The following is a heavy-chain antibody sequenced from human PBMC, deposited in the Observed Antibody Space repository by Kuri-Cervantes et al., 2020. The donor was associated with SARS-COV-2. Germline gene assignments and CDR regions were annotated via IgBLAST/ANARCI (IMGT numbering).Heavy chain of an antibody. V-gene: IGHV4-59*01. Sequence: SETLSLTCTVSGGSISSYYWSWIRQPPGKGLEWIGYIYYSGSTNYNPSLKSRVTISVDTSKNQFSLKLSSVTAADTAVYYCARDRPDYDFWSGYYYGAFDIWGQGTMVTVSS. D-gene: IGHD3-3*01. J-gene: IGHJ3*02. CDR1: GGSISSYY. CDR3: ARDRPDYDFWSGYYYGAFDI. CDR2: IYYSGST.